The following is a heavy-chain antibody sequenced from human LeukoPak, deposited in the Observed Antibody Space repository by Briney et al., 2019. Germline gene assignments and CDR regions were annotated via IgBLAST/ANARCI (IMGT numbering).Heavy chain of an antibody. V-gene: IGHV4-34*01. J-gene: IGHJ5*02. Sequence: SETLSLTCTVSGGSISSYYWSWIRQPPGKGLEWIGGINHSRTTNYNPSLKSRVTISVDTSKNQFSLKLRSVTAADTAVYYCAQNGQSGFSFDPWGQGTLVTVSS. CDR3: AQNGQSGFSFDP. D-gene: IGHD2-8*01. CDR2: INHSRTT. CDR1: GGSISSYY.